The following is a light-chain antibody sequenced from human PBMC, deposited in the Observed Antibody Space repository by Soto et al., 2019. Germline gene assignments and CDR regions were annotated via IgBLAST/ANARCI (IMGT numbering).Light chain of an antibody. V-gene: IGKV3-11*01. Sequence: EIVLTQSPATLSLSPGERATLSCRASQSVNSNLAWYQQKPGQATRLLIFDASNKATGIPARFSGSGSGTDFTLTISSLEPEDFAVYYCQHRSNWPPYTFGQGTKLEIK. CDR3: QHRSNWPPYT. J-gene: IGKJ2*01. CDR1: QSVNSN. CDR2: DAS.